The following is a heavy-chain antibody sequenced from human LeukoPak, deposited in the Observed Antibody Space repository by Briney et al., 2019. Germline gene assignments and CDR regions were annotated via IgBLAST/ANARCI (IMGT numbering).Heavy chain of an antibody. CDR3: ARAGYDSSGYYVYNY. Sequence: GGSLRLSCAASGFTFSSYAMSWVRQAPGKGLEWVSAISGSGGSTYYADSVKGRFTISRDNSKNTPYLQMNSLRAEDTAVYYCARAGYDSSGYYVYNYWGQGTLVTVSS. CDR1: GFTFSSYA. CDR2: ISGSGGST. V-gene: IGHV3-23*01. D-gene: IGHD3-22*01. J-gene: IGHJ4*02.